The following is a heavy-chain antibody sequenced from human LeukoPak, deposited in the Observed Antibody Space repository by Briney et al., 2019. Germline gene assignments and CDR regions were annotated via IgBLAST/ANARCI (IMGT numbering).Heavy chain of an antibody. D-gene: IGHD2-15*01. CDR1: GGSFSGYY. Sequence: SETLSLTCAVYGGSFSGYYWSWIRQPPGKGLEWIGEINHSGSTNYNPSLKSRVTISVDTSKNQFSLKLSSVTAADTAVYYCAGAVAGIVVVVAAKETDNWFDPWGQGTLVTVSS. V-gene: IGHV4-34*01. CDR3: AGAVAGIVVVVAAKETDNWFDP. CDR2: INHSGST. J-gene: IGHJ5*02.